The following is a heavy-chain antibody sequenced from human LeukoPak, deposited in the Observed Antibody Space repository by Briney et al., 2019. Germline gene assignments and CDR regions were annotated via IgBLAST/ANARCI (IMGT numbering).Heavy chain of an antibody. V-gene: IGHV3-30*02. Sequence: GGTLRLSCAASGFTFSSYGMHWVRQAPGKGLEWVAFIRYDGSNKYYSDSVKGRFTVSRDNSKNTLYLQMNSLRAEDTAVYYCASERAAAGTSPFDFWGQGTLVTVSS. D-gene: IGHD6-13*01. CDR3: ASERAAAGTSPFDF. CDR1: GFTFSSYG. CDR2: IRYDGSNK. J-gene: IGHJ4*02.